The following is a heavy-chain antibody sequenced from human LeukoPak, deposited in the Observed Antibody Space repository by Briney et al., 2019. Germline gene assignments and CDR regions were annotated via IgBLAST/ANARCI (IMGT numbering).Heavy chain of an antibody. V-gene: IGHV3-7*01. D-gene: IGHD4-17*01. Sequence: GGSLRLSCAASGFIFRNHWMSWVRQVPGGGREWVAHIKQGGNEKHYVDSVEGRFTLSRDDSKNSLYLQMNSLRVDDSAVYYCARGPNYGDRVDYFDYWGQGTLVTVSS. CDR1: GFIFRNHW. J-gene: IGHJ4*02. CDR3: ARGPNYGDRVDYFDY. CDR2: IKQGGNEK.